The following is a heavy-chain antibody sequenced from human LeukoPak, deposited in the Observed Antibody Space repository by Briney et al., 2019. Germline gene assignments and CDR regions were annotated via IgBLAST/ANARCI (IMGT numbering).Heavy chain of an antibody. J-gene: IGHJ4*02. Sequence: SETLSLTCAVYGGSFSGYYWSWIRQPPGKGLEWIGEINHSGSTNYNPSLKSRVTISVDTSKNQFSLKLSSVTAADTAVYYCARGKQWLVLTGGYYFDYWGQGTLDTVSS. CDR3: ARGKQWLVLTGGYYFDY. CDR1: GGSFSGYY. D-gene: IGHD6-19*01. V-gene: IGHV4-34*01. CDR2: INHSGST.